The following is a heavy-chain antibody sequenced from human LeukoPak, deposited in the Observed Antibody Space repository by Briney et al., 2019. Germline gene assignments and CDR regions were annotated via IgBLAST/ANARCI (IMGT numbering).Heavy chain of an antibody. V-gene: IGHV3-23*01. CDR3: AKDRTPYYYGSGSYYNPPYGMDV. D-gene: IGHD3-10*01. Sequence: SGGSLRLSCAASGFTFTSYSMNWVRQAPGKGLEWVSTISGGGGSTYYADSVKGRFTISRDNSKNTLYLQMNSLRAEDTAVYYCAKDRTPYYYGSGSYYNPPYGMDVWGQGTTVTVSS. CDR1: GFTFTSYS. J-gene: IGHJ6*02. CDR2: ISGGGGST.